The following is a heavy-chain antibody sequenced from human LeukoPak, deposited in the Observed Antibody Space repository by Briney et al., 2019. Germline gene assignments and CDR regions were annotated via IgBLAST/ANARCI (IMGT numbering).Heavy chain of an antibody. CDR1: GFTFVEYA. Sequence: PGRSLTLSCVGCGFTFVEYAMLWLGQAPGKGLEGVSGISWYSGSIGYADSVKARFAISRDNAKNSLYLQMNSLRAEDTALYYCAKGGPYDILTGPNTWVDPWGQGTLVTVSS. CDR2: ISWYSGSI. CDR3: AKGGPYDILTGPNTWVDP. J-gene: IGHJ5*02. D-gene: IGHD3-9*01. V-gene: IGHV3-9*01.